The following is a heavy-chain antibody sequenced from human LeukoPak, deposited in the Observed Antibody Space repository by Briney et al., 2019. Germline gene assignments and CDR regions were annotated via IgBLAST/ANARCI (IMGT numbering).Heavy chain of an antibody. D-gene: IGHD1-26*01. Sequence: GGSLRLSCAASGFTFSSSGMHWVRQAPGKGLEWVAFIRYDGTSKYYADSVKGRFTISRDNSKNTVYLQMNSLRAEDTAVYYCAKEARGSYSDYWGQGTLVTVSS. CDR3: AKEARGSYSDY. CDR2: IRYDGTSK. CDR1: GFTFSSSG. V-gene: IGHV3-30*02. J-gene: IGHJ4*02.